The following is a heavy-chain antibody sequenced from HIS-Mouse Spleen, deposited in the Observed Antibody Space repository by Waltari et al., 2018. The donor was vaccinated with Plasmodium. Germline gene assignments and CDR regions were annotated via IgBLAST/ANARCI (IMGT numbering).Heavy chain of an antibody. Sequence: EVQLVESGGGLVQPGGSLRLSCAASGFTFSSSWMRWVRQAPGKGLEWVSVIYSGGSTYYADSVKGRFTISRDNSKNTLYLQMNSLRAEDTAVYYCARGMKSSSSAFDIWGQGTMVTVSS. J-gene: IGHJ3*02. CDR1: GFTFSSSW. CDR3: ARGMKSSSSAFDI. D-gene: IGHD6-6*01. CDR2: IYSGGST. V-gene: IGHV3-66*01.